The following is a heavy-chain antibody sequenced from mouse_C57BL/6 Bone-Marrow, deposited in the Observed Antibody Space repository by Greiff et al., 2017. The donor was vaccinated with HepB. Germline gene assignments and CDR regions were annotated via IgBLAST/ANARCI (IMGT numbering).Heavy chain of an antibody. CDR1: GYTFTSYW. Sequence: QVQLQQPGAELVKPGASVKLSCKASGYTFTSYWMHWVKQRPGQGLEWIGMIHPNSGSTNYNEKFKSKATLTVDKSSSTAYMQLSSLTSEDSAVYDCVGGVVGSAFAYWGQGTLVTVSA. J-gene: IGHJ3*01. V-gene: IGHV1-64*01. CDR3: VGGVVGSAFAY. D-gene: IGHD1-2*01. CDR2: IHPNSGST.